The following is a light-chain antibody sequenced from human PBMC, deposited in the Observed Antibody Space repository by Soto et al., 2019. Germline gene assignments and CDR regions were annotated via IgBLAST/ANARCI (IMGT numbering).Light chain of an antibody. V-gene: IGLV1-51*02. J-gene: IGLJ1*01. CDR1: SSNIGNNY. CDR3: GTWDSSLSAYV. CDR2: ENN. Sequence: QSVLTQPPSVSAAPGQKVTISCSGSSSNIGNNYVSWYQQLPGTAPKLLMYENNRRPSGIPDRFSGSKSGTSATLGITGLQTGDDAHYYCGTWDSSLSAYVFGTGTKVTVL.